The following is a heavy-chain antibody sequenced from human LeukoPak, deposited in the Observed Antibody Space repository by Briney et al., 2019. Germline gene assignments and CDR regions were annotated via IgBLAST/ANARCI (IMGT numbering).Heavy chain of an antibody. CDR1: GGSISSGSYY. CDR2: IYTSGST. CDR3: ARVPAKTHPYGGNPYYFDY. J-gene: IGHJ4*02. D-gene: IGHD4-23*01. Sequence: PSETLSLTCTVSGGSISSGSYYWSWIRQPAGKGLEWTGRIYTSGSTNYNPSLKSRVTISVDTSKNQFSLKLSSVTAADTAVYYCARVPAKTHPYGGNPYYFDYWGQGTLVTVSS. V-gene: IGHV4-61*02.